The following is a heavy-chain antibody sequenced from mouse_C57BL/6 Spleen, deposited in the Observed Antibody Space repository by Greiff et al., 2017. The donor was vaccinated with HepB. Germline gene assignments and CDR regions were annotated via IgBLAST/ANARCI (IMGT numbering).Heavy chain of an antibody. Sequence: QVTLKESGPGILQPSQTLSLTCSFSGFSLSTFGMGVGWIRQPSGKGLEWLAHIWWDADTYYNPALKSRLTISKDTSKNQVVLKIDNVDTADTATYYCARIPIYYYGSSRYGYFDVWGTGTTVTVAS. J-gene: IGHJ1*03. CDR2: IWWDADT. V-gene: IGHV8-8*01. CDR1: GFSLSTFGMG. CDR3: ARIPIYYYGSSRYGYFDV. D-gene: IGHD1-1*01.